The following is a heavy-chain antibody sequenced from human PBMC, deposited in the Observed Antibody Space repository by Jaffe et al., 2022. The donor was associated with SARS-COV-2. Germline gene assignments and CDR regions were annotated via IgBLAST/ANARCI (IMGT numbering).Heavy chain of an antibody. CDR3: ARLPYFYGDNGYYTKPPDS. CDR1: GGSFSGSY. CDR2: INISGST. J-gene: IGHJ4*02. Sequence: QVQLQQWGAGMLKPSETLSLTCAVYGGSFSGSYWSWIRQPPGKGLEWLGEINISGSTNYKASLKSRITISLDTSNKQFSLKLTSVTAADTAVYYCARLPYFYGDNGYYTKPPDSWGPGTLVTVSS. D-gene: IGHD3-22*01. V-gene: IGHV4-34*02.